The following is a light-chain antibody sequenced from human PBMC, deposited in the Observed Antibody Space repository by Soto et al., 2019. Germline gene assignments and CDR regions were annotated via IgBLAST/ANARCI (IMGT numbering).Light chain of an antibody. Sequence: EIVLTQSPATLSLSPGERATLSCGASQSVSSSCLAWYQQKPGLAPRLLIYDASSRATGIPDRFSGSGSGTDFTLTISSLQPEDFATYYCLQHNSYPWTFGQGTKVEIK. V-gene: IGKV3D-20*01. CDR2: DAS. J-gene: IGKJ1*01. CDR1: QSVSSSC. CDR3: LQHNSYPWT.